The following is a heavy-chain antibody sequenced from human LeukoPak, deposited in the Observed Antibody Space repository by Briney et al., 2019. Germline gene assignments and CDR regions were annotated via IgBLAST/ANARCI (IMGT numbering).Heavy chain of an antibody. J-gene: IGHJ6*03. CDR3: ARAESSTEYYYYYVDV. CDR2: ISSSGSTI. V-gene: IGHV3-11*04. Sequence: GGSLRLSCAASGFTFSHFYMTWIRQAPGKGLEWVSYISSSGSTIYYADSVKGRFTISRDNAKNSLYLQMNSLRAEDTAVYYCARAESSTEYYYYYVDVWGKGTTVTVSS. CDR1: GFTFSHFY. D-gene: IGHD6-13*01.